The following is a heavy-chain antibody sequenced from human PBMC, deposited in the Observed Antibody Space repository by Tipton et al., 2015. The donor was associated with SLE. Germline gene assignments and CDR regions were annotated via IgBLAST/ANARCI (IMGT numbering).Heavy chain of an antibody. V-gene: IGHV5-51*01. D-gene: IGHD3-10*01. J-gene: IGHJ1*01. CDR1: GYSFTSYW. CDR3: ARQVIWCGELLPEYFQH. CDR2: IYPGDSDT. Sequence: VQLVQSGAEVKKPGESLKISCKGSGYSFTSYWIGWVRQMPGKGLEWMGIIYPGDSDTRYSPSFQGQVTISADKSISTAYLQWSSLKASDTAMYYCARQVIWCGELLPEYFQHWGQGTLVTVSS.